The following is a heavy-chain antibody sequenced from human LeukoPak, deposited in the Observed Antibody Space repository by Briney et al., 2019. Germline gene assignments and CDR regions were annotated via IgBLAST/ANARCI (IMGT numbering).Heavy chain of an antibody. J-gene: IGHJ4*02. CDR3: ARGNFDSSGTFDN. CDR1: GFTFSSYA. Sequence: PGGSLRLSCAASGFTFSSYAMSWVRQAPGKGLEWVSYISTHGNYIYYADSVRGRLTISRDNAKNSLYLQMNSLRAEDTAMYYYARGNFDSSGTFDNWGQGTLVTVSS. D-gene: IGHD3-22*01. V-gene: IGHV3-21*01. CDR2: ISTHGNYI.